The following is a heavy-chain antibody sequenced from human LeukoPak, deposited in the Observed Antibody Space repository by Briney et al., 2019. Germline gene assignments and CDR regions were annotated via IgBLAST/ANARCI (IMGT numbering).Heavy chain of an antibody. V-gene: IGHV3-9*01. CDR3: ARDRPPGGYYMDV. CDR1: RFTFDDYA. Sequence: GGSLRLSCAVSRFTFDDYAMHWVRQVPGKGLEWVSGINWNSDSIGYADSVKGRFTISRDNAKNSLYLQMNSLRAEDTAVYYCARDRPPGGYYMDVWGKGTTVTVSS. J-gene: IGHJ6*03. CDR2: INWNSDSI. D-gene: IGHD3-10*01.